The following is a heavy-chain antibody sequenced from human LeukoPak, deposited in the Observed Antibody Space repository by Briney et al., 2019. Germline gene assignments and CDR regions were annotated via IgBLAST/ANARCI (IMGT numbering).Heavy chain of an antibody. CDR2: INHSGST. CDR3: ASTVVPAALNWFDP. Sequence: KPSETLSLTCAVYGGSFSGYYWSWIRQPPGKGLEWIGEINHSGSTNYNPSLKSRVTISVDTSKNQFSLKLSSVTAADTAVYYCASTVVPAALNWFDPWGQGTLVTVSS. V-gene: IGHV4-34*01. J-gene: IGHJ5*02. D-gene: IGHD2-2*01. CDR1: GGSFSGYY.